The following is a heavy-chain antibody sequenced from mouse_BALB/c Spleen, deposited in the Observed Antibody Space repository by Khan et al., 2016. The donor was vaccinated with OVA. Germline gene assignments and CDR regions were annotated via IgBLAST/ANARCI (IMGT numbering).Heavy chain of an antibody. D-gene: IGHD1-1*01. CDR2: ISTGGHYT. Sequence: EVQLVESGGDLVEPGGSLKLSCAASGFTFSTYGMSWVRQTPDKRLEWVATISTGGHYTYYPDKVRGRSTISIDNAKNTTYLQMHSLKSEDSAMFYCAKLAYYYGNGGFAYWGQGTLVTVSA. CDR1: GFTFSTYG. J-gene: IGHJ3*01. CDR3: AKLAYYYGNGGFAY. V-gene: IGHV5-6*01.